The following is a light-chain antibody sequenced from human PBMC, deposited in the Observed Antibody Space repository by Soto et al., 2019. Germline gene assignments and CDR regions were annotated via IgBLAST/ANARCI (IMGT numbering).Light chain of an antibody. Sequence: DIPMTQSPSSVSASVGDRVTITCRASQGVSTWLAWYQQKPGQAPNLLIYTASSLQSGVPSRFSGSGSGTDFTLTISRLQPEDFAIYYCQQTTTSPLTFGGGTKVEI. J-gene: IGKJ4*01. CDR2: TAS. CDR1: QGVSTW. V-gene: IGKV1D-12*01. CDR3: QQTTTSPLT.